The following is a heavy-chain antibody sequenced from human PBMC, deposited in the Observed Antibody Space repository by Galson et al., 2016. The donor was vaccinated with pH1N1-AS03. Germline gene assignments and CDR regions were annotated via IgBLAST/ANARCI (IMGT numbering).Heavy chain of an antibody. CDR1: GGSITNYY. CDR3: TRGGTYSSSSPAYFGY. Sequence: ETLSLTCTVSGGSITNYYWTWIRQPPGKGLEWIGYIYYNGPANYNPSLNSRVTISADTSKKQFFLNLTSVTAADTAVYSCTRGGTYSSSSPAYFGYWGQGTLVTVSS. J-gene: IGHJ4*02. CDR2: IYYNGPA. D-gene: IGHD6-6*01. V-gene: IGHV4-59*01.